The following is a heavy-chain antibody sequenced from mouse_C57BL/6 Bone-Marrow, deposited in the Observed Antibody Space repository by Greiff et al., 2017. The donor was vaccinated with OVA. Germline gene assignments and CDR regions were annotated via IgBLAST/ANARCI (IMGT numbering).Heavy chain of an antibody. V-gene: IGHV3-6*01. J-gene: IGHJ2*01. CDR3: ARGNWDDY. CDR1: GYSITSGYY. D-gene: IGHD4-1*01. Sequence: VQLKESGPGLVKPSQSLSLTCSVTGYSITSGYYWNWIRQFPGNKLEWMGYISYDGSNKYNPSLKNRISITRDTSKNQFFLKLNSVTTEDTATYYCARGNWDDYWGQGTTLTVSS. CDR2: ISYDGSN.